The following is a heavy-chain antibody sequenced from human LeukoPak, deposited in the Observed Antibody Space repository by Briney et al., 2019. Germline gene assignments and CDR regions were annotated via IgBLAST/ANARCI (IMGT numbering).Heavy chain of an antibody. CDR3: GRGGRSGYYDSSGSYYYMDV. CDR2: ISAYNGNT. D-gene: IGHD3-22*01. CDR1: GYTFTSYG. Sequence: ASVKVSCTASGYTFTSYGISWVRQAPGQGLEWMGWISAYNGNTNYAQKLQGRVTMTTDTSTSTAYMELRSLRSDDTAVYYCGRGGRSGYYDSSGSYYYMDVWGKGTTVTISS. J-gene: IGHJ6*03. V-gene: IGHV1-18*01.